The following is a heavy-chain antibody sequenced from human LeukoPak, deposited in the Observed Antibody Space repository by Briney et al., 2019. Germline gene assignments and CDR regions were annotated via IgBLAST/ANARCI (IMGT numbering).Heavy chain of an antibody. CDR1: GYTFTSYG. D-gene: IGHD3-10*01. V-gene: IGHV1-18*01. CDR2: ISAYNGNT. CDR3: ARDVLWFGDLQTPGYYYMDV. Sequence: ASVKVSCKASGYTFTSYGISWVRQAPGQGLEWMGWISAYNGNTNYAQKLQGRVTMTTDTSTSTAYMGLRSLRSDDTAVYYCARDVLWFGDLQTPGYYYMDVWGKGTTVTISS. J-gene: IGHJ6*03.